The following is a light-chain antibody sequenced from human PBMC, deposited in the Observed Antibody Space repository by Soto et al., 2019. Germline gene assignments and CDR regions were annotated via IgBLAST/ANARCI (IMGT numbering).Light chain of an antibody. CDR1: QSISVY. Sequence: DIQMTQSPSTLSASVGDRVTITCRASQSISVYLAWYQQRPREAPKLLIYGGSSLESGVPSRFSGSGSGTEFTLTISSLQPDDFATYYCQQYNSYSQTFGQGTKVEIK. CDR2: GGS. J-gene: IGKJ1*01. V-gene: IGKV1-5*01. CDR3: QQYNSYSQT.